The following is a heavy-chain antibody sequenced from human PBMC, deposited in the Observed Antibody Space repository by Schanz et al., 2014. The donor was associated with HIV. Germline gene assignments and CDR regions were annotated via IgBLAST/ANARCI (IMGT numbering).Heavy chain of an antibody. D-gene: IGHD3-9*01. J-gene: IGHJ4*02. CDR2: INPSGGST. CDR3: ARGDILTGLYPYYFDS. V-gene: IGHV1-46*01. Sequence: QVHLVQSGAEVKTPGASVKVSCKASGYTFTSYYIHWVRQAPGQGLEWMGIINPSGGSTTYAQKSQGRVTMTRDTSMSTVYMELSSLRFDDTAVYYCARGDILTGLYPYYFDSWGQGTLVTVSS. CDR1: GYTFTSYY.